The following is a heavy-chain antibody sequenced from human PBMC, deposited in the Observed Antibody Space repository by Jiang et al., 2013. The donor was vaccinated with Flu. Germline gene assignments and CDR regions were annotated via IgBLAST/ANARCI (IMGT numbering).Heavy chain of an antibody. CDR2: IYSSVT. CDR1: GGSISSYY. J-gene: IGHJ4*02. CDR3: AREEAYCGGDCPYYFDY. D-gene: IGHD2-21*02. V-gene: IGHV4-4*07. Sequence: GPGLVKPSETLSLTCTVSGGSISSYYWSWIRQPAGKGLEWIGRIYSSVTNYNPSLKSRVTMSVDTSKNQFSLRMSSVTAADTAVYYCAREEAYCGGDCPYYFDYWGQGTLVTVSS.